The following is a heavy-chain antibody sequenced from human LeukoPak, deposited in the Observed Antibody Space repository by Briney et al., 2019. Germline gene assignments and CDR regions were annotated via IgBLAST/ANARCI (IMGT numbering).Heavy chain of an antibody. CDR1: GGSISSGSYY. V-gene: IGHV4-61*02. Sequence: PSETLSLTCTVSGGSISSGSYYWSWIRQPAGKGLEWIGRIYTSGSTNYNPSLKSRVTISVDTSKNQFSLKLSSVTAADTAVYYCARVAALYYFDYWGQGTLVTVSS. J-gene: IGHJ4*02. CDR3: ARVAALYYFDY. CDR2: IYTSGST.